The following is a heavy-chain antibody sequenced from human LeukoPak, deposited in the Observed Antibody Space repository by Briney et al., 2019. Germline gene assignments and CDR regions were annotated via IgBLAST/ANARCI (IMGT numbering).Heavy chain of an antibody. J-gene: IGHJ5*02. CDR3: SRSLPGAVGAADL. D-gene: IGHD6-13*01. CDR1: GGSIISYY. V-gene: IGHV4-59*01. Sequence: SETLSLTCTVSGGSIISYYWSWIRQTPGKGLEGIAYIHSSGSTNYNPSLKSRVTISVDTSKNHFSLKATSMTAADTGIYYCSRSLPGAVGAADLWGQGTLVTVSS. CDR2: IHSSGST.